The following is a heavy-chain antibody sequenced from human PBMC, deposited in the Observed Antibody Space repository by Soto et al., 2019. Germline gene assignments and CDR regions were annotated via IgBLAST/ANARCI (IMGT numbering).Heavy chain of an antibody. V-gene: IGHV1-3*01. J-gene: IGHJ5*02. Sequence: ASVKVSCKASGYTFTSYAIHWVRQAPGQRLEWMGWINADNGNTKYSQKFQGRVTITRDTSANTAYMELSSLTSEDTAVYYCARKLPDIVVIPAANANWFDPWGQGTLVTVSS. CDR2: INADNGNT. D-gene: IGHD2-2*01. CDR3: ARKLPDIVVIPAANANWFDP. CDR1: GYTFTSYA.